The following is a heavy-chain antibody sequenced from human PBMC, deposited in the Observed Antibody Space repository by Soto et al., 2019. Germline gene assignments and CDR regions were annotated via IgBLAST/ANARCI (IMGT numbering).Heavy chain of an antibody. Sequence: SETLSLTCAVYGGSFSGYYWSWIRQPPGKGLEWIGEINHSGSTNYNPSLKSRVTISVDTSKNQFSLKLSSVTAADTAVYYCARDPSLDYGDYEGLIRKDGYFDYWGQGTLVTVSS. D-gene: IGHD4-17*01. CDR2: INHSGST. CDR1: GGSFSGYY. V-gene: IGHV4-34*01. J-gene: IGHJ4*02. CDR3: ARDPSLDYGDYEGLIRKDGYFDY.